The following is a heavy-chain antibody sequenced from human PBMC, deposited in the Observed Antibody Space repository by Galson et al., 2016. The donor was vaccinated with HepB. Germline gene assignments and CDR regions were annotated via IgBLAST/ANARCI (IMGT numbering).Heavy chain of an antibody. J-gene: IGHJ4*02. Sequence: SLRLSCAESGFTFSSYWMSWVRQAPGKGLEWVANIKADGSEKYYVDSVKGRFTISRDNAKNSLYLQMNSLRAEDTAVYYCERDPGYSGYDGGGQGTLVTVSS. CDR1: GFTFSSYW. V-gene: IGHV3-7*04. CDR3: ERDPGYSGYDG. D-gene: IGHD5-12*01. CDR2: IKADGSEK.